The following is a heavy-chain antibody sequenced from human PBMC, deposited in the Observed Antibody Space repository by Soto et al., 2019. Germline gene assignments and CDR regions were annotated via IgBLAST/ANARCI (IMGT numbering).Heavy chain of an antibody. Sequence: SETLSLTCTVSGGSISSGGYFWSWIRQHPGKGLEWIGNIYHSGNTFYNTSLQSRVTISVDTSKNQFSLKLRSVTAADTAVYYCAREVVITSFFDFWGQGAL. V-gene: IGHV4-31*03. CDR1: GGSISSGGYF. CDR2: IYHSGNT. D-gene: IGHD3-22*01. J-gene: IGHJ4*02. CDR3: AREVVITSFFDF.